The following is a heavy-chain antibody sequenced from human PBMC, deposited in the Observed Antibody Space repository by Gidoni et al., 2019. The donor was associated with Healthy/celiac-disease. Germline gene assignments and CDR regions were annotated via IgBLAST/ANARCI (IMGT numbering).Heavy chain of an antibody. CDR3: AKDRGSSYYGRVDY. Sequence: EVQLVESGGGLVQPGRSLRLSCAGSGFTFDDYAMHWVRQAPGKGLEWFSGIRWNSGSIGYADSVKGRFTISRDNAKKSLYLQMNSLRAEDTALYYCAKDRGSSYYGRVDYWGQGTLVTVSS. CDR1: GFTFDDYA. J-gene: IGHJ4*02. D-gene: IGHD1-26*01. CDR2: IRWNSGSI. V-gene: IGHV3-9*01.